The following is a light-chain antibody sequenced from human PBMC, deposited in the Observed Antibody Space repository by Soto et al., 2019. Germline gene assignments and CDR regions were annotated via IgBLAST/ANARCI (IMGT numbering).Light chain of an antibody. CDR3: QQYYSYPPWT. CDR2: AAS. V-gene: IGKV1-8*01. J-gene: IGKJ1*01. CDR1: QGISSY. Sequence: AIRMTQSPSSLSPSTGDRVTITCRASQGISSYLAWYQQKPGKAPKLLIYAASTLQSGVPSRFSGSGSGTDFTLTISCLQSEDFATYYCQQYYSYPPWTFGQGTKVEIK.